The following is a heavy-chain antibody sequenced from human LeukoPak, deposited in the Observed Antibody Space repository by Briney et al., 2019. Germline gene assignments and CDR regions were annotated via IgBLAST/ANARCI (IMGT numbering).Heavy chain of an antibody. CDR3: ARAGKSLYSSTTWMDY. CDR2: IYYSGST. J-gene: IGHJ4*02. D-gene: IGHD6-13*01. Sequence: SETLSPTCTVSGGSISSYYWSWIRQPPGKGLEWIGYIYYSGSTNYNPSLKSRVTISVDTSKNQFSLKLSSVTAADTAVYYCARAGKSLYSSTTWMDYWGQGTLVTVSS. CDR1: GGSISSYY. V-gene: IGHV4-59*01.